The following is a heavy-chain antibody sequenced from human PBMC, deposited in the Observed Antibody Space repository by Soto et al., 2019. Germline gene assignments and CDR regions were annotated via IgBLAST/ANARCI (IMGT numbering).Heavy chain of an antibody. D-gene: IGHD2-15*01. CDR3: ARRDCSGGSCYCLDY. J-gene: IGHJ4*02. Sequence: EVQLVESGGGLVQPGGSLRLSCAASGFTFSSYWMSWVRQAPGKGLEWVANIKQDGSEKYYVDSVKGRFTISRDNAKNSMYLQMNSLRAEDTAVYYCARRDCSGGSCYCLDYWGQGTLVTVSS. V-gene: IGHV3-7*01. CDR1: GFTFSSYW. CDR2: IKQDGSEK.